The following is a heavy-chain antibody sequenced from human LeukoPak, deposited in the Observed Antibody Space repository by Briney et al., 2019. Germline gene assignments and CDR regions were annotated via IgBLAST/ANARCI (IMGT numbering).Heavy chain of an antibody. CDR1: GFPFSNYW. Sequence: PGGSLRLSCAASGFPFSNYWMHWVRQAPGKGLVWLSYITSDGSGTSYADSVKGRFTISRDNAKNSLYLQMNSLRAEDTAVYYCARAAYNSGPDYWGQGTLVTVSS. CDR3: ARAAYNSGPDY. V-gene: IGHV3-74*01. D-gene: IGHD6-19*01. J-gene: IGHJ4*02. CDR2: ITSDGSGT.